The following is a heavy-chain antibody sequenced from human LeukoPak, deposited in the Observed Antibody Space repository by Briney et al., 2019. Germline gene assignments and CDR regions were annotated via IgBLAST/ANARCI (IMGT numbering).Heavy chain of an antibody. CDR2: IYSGGGT. D-gene: IGHD2-21*02. J-gene: IGHJ3*02. CDR3: ARAVWVTAIHNAFDI. CDR1: GFTVSSNY. V-gene: IGHV3-66*02. Sequence: GGSLRLSCAASGFTVSSNYMSRVRQAPGKGLEWVSVIYSGGGTDYADSVKGRFTISRDNSKNTLYLQMNSLRAEDTAVYYCARAVWVTAIHNAFDIWGQGTMVTVSS.